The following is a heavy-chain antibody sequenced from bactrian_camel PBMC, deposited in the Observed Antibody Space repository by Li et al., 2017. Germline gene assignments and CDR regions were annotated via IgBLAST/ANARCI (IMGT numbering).Heavy chain of an antibody. D-gene: IGHD4*01. J-gene: IGHJ6*01. Sequence: DVQLVESGGDSVQSGGSLRLSCAASGFIFSDAAMIWVRQAPGKGPEWVAVIDSGSNAYYTDSVKGRFTTSREHGKDIVYLQTNSLKVEDTAMYYCARETRKFYDICEGSPKTFDYWGQGTQVTVS. V-gene: IGHV3S10*01. CDR3: ARETRKFYDICEGSPKTFDY. CDR1: GFIFSDAA. CDR2: IDSGSNA.